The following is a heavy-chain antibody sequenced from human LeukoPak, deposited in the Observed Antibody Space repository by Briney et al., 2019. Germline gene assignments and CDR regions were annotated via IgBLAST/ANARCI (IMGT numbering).Heavy chain of an antibody. J-gene: IGHJ4*02. D-gene: IGHD1-26*01. Sequence: PGGSLRLSCAASGFTFSSYSMNWVRQAPGKGLGWVSSISSSSYIYYADSVKGRFTISRDNAKNSLYLQMNSLRAEDTAVYYCARELYSGSYQVDYWGQGTLVTVSS. V-gene: IGHV3-21*01. CDR3: ARELYSGSYQVDY. CDR1: GFTFSSYS. CDR2: ISSSSYI.